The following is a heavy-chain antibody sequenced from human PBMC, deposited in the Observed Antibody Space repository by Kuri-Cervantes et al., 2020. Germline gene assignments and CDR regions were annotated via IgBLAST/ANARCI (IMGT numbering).Heavy chain of an antibody. CDR3: AKGDDFWSGRAYDY. Sequence: GGSLRLSCAASGFTFSSYAMHWVRQAPGKGLEWVAVISYDGSNKYYADSVKGRFTISRDNSKNTLYLQMNNLRTEDTAVYYCAKGDDFWSGRAYDYWGQGTLVTCYS. D-gene: IGHD3-3*01. J-gene: IGHJ4*02. CDR2: ISYDGSNK. V-gene: IGHV3-30-3*01. CDR1: GFTFSSYA.